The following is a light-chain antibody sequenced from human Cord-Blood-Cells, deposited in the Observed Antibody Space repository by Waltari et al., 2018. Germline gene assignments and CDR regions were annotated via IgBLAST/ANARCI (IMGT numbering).Light chain of an antibody. CDR1: SSDVGGYNY. Sequence: QSALTQPRSVSGSPGQPVTISCTGTSSDVGGYNYVSWYQQTPGKAPKLMIYDVSKRPSGVPDRFSGSKSGNTASLTISGLQAEDEADYYCCSYAGSYSVFGGGTKLTVL. CDR3: CSYAGSYSV. CDR2: DVS. J-gene: IGLJ2*01. V-gene: IGLV2-11*01.